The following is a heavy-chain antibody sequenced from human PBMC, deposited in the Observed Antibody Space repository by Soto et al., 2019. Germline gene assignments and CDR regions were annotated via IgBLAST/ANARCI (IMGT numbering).Heavy chain of an antibody. CDR3: ARIGGSYTQFDY. D-gene: IGHD1-26*01. Sequence: SETLSLTCTFSGGSVSSGSYYCSWIRQPPGKGLEWIGYIYYSGSTNYNPSLKSRVTISVDTSKNQFSLKLSSVTAADTAVYYCARIGGSYTQFDYWGQGTLVTVSS. CDR2: IYYSGST. V-gene: IGHV4-61*01. CDR1: GGSVSSGSYY. J-gene: IGHJ4*02.